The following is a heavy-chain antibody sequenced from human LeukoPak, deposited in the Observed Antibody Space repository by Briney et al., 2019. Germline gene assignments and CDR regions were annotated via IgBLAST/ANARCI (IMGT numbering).Heavy chain of an antibody. Sequence: GESLKISCKGSGYSFINYWIGWVRQMPGKGLEWMGIIYPGDSDTRYSPSFQGQVTISADKSINTAYLQWSSLKASDTAIYYCARRQTPYDSSNYFAFDIWGQGTMVTVSS. CDR1: GYSFINYW. D-gene: IGHD3-22*01. V-gene: IGHV5-51*01. CDR2: IYPGDSDT. J-gene: IGHJ3*02. CDR3: ARRQTPYDSSNYFAFDI.